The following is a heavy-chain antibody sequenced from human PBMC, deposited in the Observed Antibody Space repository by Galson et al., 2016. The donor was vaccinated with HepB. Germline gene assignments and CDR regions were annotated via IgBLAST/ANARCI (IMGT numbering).Heavy chain of an antibody. CDR3: AIRQRIAARLPEEY. J-gene: IGHJ4*02. CDR2: INSDGSST. D-gene: IGHD6-6*01. CDR1: GFTFSSYW. V-gene: IGHV3-74*01. Sequence: SLRLSCAASGFTFSSYWMHWVRQAPGKGLVWVSRINSDGSSTSYADSVKGRFTISRDNAKNTLYLQMNSLRAEDTAVYYCAIRQRIAARLPEEYWGQGTLVTVSS.